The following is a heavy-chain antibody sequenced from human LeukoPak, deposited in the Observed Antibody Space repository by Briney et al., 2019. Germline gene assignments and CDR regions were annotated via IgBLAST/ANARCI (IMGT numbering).Heavy chain of an antibody. CDR2: ISGSGGST. CDR3: AKGRFMITFGGVIVIPPFDY. CDR1: GFTFSSYA. D-gene: IGHD3-16*02. J-gene: IGHJ4*02. V-gene: IGHV3-23*01. Sequence: QSGGSLRLSCAASGFTFSSYAMSWVRQAPGKGLEWVSAISGSGGSTYYAHSVKGRFTISRDNSKNTLYLQMNSLRAEDTAVYYCAKGRFMITFGGVIVIPPFDYWGQGTLVTVSS.